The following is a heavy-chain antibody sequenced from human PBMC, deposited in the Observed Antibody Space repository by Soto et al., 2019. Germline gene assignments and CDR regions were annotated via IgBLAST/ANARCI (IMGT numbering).Heavy chain of an antibody. CDR2: INPKFGDT. J-gene: IGHJ6*02. V-gene: IGHV1-2*02. D-gene: IGHD3-10*02. Sequence: QVQLVQSGAEVKEPGDSVRVSCEASGYTFTAYHIHWVRQAPGQGLERMGWINPKFGDTTYAQDFQGRVSMTRDMSISTVYMELSRLSSDDTAIYYCARNMDYYYGRGSGNGHGVGGQGTTVTVFS. CDR1: GYTFTAYH. CDR3: ARNMDYYYGRGSGNGHGV.